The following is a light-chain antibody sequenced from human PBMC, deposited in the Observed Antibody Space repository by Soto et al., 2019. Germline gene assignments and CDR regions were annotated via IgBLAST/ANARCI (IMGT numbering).Light chain of an antibody. V-gene: IGLV1-47*01. J-gene: IGLJ1*01. CDR1: NSRSGSNY. Sequence: QSVLPQPPSASGTPGQRGTISCSTTNSRSGSNYVYWYQQLPGAAPKLLIYRNDQRPSGVPDRFSASKSGTSASLAISGLRTEDKADYFCAKWDDSRRVYVFGSGTKVTVL. CDR2: RND. CDR3: AKWDDSRRVYV.